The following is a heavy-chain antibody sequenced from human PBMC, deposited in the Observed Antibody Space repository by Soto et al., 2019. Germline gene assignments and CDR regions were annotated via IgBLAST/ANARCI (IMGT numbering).Heavy chain of an antibody. D-gene: IGHD6-13*01. Sequence: SETLSLTCTVSGGSVSSGTSYWSWIQQPPGKGLEWIGYIYNSGSTDYNPSLKSRVTISLDTSKNQFSLKLSSVTAADTAVYYCASGSSVSAYIDFWGQGTLVTVSS. CDR1: GGSVSSGTSY. V-gene: IGHV4-61*01. J-gene: IGHJ4*02. CDR2: IYNSGST. CDR3: ASGSSVSAYIDF.